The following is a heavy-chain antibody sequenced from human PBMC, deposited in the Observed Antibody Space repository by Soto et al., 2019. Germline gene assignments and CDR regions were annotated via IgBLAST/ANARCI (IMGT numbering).Heavy chain of an antibody. D-gene: IGHD3-22*01. J-gene: IGHJ4*02. CDR3: TRSVYYSPPDY. CDR2: ISAYNGNT. V-gene: IGHV1-18*01. CDR1: GYTFTSYG. Sequence: QVQLVQSGAEVKKPGASVKVSCKASGYTFTSYGISWVRQAPGQGLEWMGWISAYNGNTNYAQNLQGRVTMTTDTSTSTVYMELRSLRSDDTAVSYCTRSVYYSPPDYWGQVTLGTVSS.